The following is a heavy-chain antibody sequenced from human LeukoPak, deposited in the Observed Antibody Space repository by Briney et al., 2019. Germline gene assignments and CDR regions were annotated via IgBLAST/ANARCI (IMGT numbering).Heavy chain of an antibody. V-gene: IGHV4-34*01. D-gene: IGHD6-19*01. CDR2: INHSGST. J-gene: IGHJ4*02. CDR3: APRIAVAGSLDY. CDR1: GGSFSGYY. Sequence: SETLSLTCAVYGGSFSGYYWSWIRQPPGKGLEWIGEINHSGSTNYNPSLKSRVTISVDTSKNQFSLKLSSVTAADTAVYYCAPRIAVAGSLDYCGQGTLVTVSS.